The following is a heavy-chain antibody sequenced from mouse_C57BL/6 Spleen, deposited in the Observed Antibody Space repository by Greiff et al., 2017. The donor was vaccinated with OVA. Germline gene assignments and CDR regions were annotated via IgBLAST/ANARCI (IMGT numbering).Heavy chain of an antibody. D-gene: IGHD2-1*01. V-gene: IGHV1-18*01. CDR3: ERSRYYGNYVLYYCDY. CDR1: GYTFTDYN. Sequence: EVQLQQSGPELVKPGASVKIPCKASGYTFTDYNMDWVKQSHGKSLEWIGDIHPNNGGTIYNQKFKGKATLTVDKSSSTAYMELRSLTSEDTAVYYCERSRYYGNYVLYYCDYWGQGTTLTVSA. J-gene: IGHJ2*01. CDR2: IHPNNGGT.